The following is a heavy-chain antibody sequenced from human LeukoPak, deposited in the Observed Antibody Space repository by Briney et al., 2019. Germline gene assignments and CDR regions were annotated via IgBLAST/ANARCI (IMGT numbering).Heavy chain of an antibody. J-gene: IGHJ4*02. V-gene: IGHV3-7*03. CDR3: ARGGEDIVVVVAATADY. D-gene: IGHD2-15*01. Sequence: QDGTEKYFVDSVKCRFTISRDNANNSLYLQMNSLRAEDTAVYYCARGGEDIVVVVAATADYWGQGTLVTVSS. CDR2: QDGTEK.